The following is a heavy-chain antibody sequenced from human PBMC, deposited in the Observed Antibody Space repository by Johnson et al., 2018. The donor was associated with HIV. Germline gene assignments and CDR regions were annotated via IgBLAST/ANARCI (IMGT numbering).Heavy chain of an antibody. V-gene: IGHV3-53*01. CDR2: IYSGGST. J-gene: IGHJ3*02. D-gene: IGHD6-19*01. Sequence: VQLVESGGGLIQPGGSLRLSCAASGFTVSSNYMSWVRQAPGKGLEWVSVIYSGGSTYYADSVKGRLTISRENSKNTLYLQMNSLRAEDTAVYYCARDAGQWLDDAFDIWGKGTMVTVSS. CDR3: ARDAGQWLDDAFDI. CDR1: GFTVSSNY.